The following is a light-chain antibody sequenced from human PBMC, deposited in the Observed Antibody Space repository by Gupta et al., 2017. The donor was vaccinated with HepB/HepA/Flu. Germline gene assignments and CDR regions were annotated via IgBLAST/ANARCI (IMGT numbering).Light chain of an antibody. Sequence: DIGLTQSPGTLSLSPGERATLSCRASQSVSSSYLAWYQQKPGQAPRLLIYGASSRATGIPDRFSGSGSGTDFTLTISRLEPEDFAVYYCQQYGSSLTWTFGQGTKVEIK. CDR3: QQYGSSLTWT. CDR1: QSVSSSY. J-gene: IGKJ1*01. V-gene: IGKV3-20*01. CDR2: GAS.